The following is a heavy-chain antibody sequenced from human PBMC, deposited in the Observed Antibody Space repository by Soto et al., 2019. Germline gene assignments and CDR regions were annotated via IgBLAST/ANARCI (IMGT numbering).Heavy chain of an antibody. CDR3: AKALDGFYPRQYGMNV. CDR2: ISGNGGNT. CDR1: GFIFGHYG. D-gene: IGHD1-1*01. J-gene: IGHJ6*02. V-gene: IGHV3-23*01. Sequence: EEQLLESGGDLVQPGGSLRLSCAASGFIFGHYGMSWVRQPPGKGLEWVSSISGNGGNTYYAVSVEGRFTISRDNRKNMVFLEMKSLRAEDTAVYFCAKALDGFYPRQYGMNVWGPGTTVTVSS.